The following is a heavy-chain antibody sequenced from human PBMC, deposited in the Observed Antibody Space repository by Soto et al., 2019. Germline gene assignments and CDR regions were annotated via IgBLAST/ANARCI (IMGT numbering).Heavy chain of an antibody. CDR2: ISGSGGST. D-gene: IGHD2-2*01. V-gene: IGHV3-23*01. Sequence: EVQLLESGGGLVQPGGSLRLSCAASGFTFSSYAMSWVRQAPGKGLEWVSAISGSGGSTYYADSVKGRFTISRDNSKNTLHLQMNSLRAEDTAVYYCASVVLAALRFDYWGQGTLVTVSS. CDR1: GFTFSSYA. J-gene: IGHJ4*02. CDR3: ASVVLAALRFDY.